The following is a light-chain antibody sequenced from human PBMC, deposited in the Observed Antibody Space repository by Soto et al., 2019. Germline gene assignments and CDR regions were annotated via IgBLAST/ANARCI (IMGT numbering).Light chain of an antibody. J-gene: IGKJ3*01. CDR2: AAS. CDR3: QQSFSIPFT. CDR1: QSISNS. V-gene: IGKV1-39*01. Sequence: DIQMTQSPSSLSASVGDRVTITCRESQSISNSLNWYQQKPGKAPKLLIYAASSLQSGVPSTFSGSGSGTDFTLAISSLQPEDFATYFCQQSFSIPFTFGPGTNVDIK.